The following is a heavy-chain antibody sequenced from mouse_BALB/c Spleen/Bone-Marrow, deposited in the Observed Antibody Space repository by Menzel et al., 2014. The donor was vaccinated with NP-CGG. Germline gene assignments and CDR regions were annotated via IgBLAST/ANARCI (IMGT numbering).Heavy chain of an antibody. CDR2: ISSGGRYT. CDR3: ARGECCLDY. V-gene: IGHV5-6-4*01. J-gene: IGHJ2*01. Sequence: EVQLVESGGGLVKPGGSLKLSCTASGFTFSSSTMSWVRQTPAKRLEWVASISSGGRYTYYPDSVKGRIANSRDNAKNTQFRQMNSVKSESAAMDYCARGECCLDYWGQGTTLTVSA. CDR1: GFTFSSST.